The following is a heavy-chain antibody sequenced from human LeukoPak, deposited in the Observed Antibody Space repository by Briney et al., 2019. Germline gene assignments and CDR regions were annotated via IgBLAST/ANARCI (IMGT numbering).Heavy chain of an antibody. CDR1: GGSISSSSYY. Sequence: SETLSLTCTVSGGSISSSSYYWGWIRQPPGKGLEWLGEFTHLETTNYNPSLKSRVTVSVDTSKNQFSLSLTSVTAADTAVYFCARGNRRLGYYGSGSRLPYDSWGQGTLVTVSS. CDR2: FTHLETT. D-gene: IGHD3-10*01. V-gene: IGHV4-39*01. J-gene: IGHJ5*02. CDR3: ARGNRRLGYYGSGSRLPYDS.